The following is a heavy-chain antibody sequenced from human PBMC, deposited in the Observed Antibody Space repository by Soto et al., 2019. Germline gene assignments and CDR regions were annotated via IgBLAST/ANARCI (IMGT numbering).Heavy chain of an antibody. D-gene: IGHD6-19*01. V-gene: IGHV3-74*01. CDR1: GFTFSSYG. CDR2: TNSDGSDT. Sequence: EVQLVESGGGLVQPGGSLRLSCAASGFTFSSYGMYWVRQAPGKGLVWVSRTNSDGSDTSYADSVKGRFTISRDNAKNTLYLQMNSLRAEDTAVYYCARDRGWSLFDYWGQGTLVTVSS. CDR3: ARDRGWSLFDY. J-gene: IGHJ4*02.